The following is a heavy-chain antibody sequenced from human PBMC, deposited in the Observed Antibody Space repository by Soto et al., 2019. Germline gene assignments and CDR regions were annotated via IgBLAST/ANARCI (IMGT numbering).Heavy chain of an antibody. D-gene: IGHD3-9*01. CDR1: GGTFSSYA. CDR2: IIPIFGTA. CDR3: AMREPYDIFTGTYGMDV. V-gene: IGHV1-69*13. J-gene: IGHJ6*02. Sequence: SVKVSCKASGGTFSSYAISWVRQAPGQGLEWMGGIIPIFGTANYAQKFQGRVTITADESTSTAYMELSSLRSEDTAVYYCAMREPYDIFTGTYGMDVWGQGTTVTVSS.